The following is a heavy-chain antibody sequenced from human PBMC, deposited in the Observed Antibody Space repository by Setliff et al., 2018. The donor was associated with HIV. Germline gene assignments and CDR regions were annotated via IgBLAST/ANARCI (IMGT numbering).Heavy chain of an antibody. Sequence: ASVKVSCKASGYIFSTYGISWVRQAPGQGLGWMGWISASNGNTHYEQKVQGRVTLTTDTSTNTAYMESSSLRADDAAVYYCAKTTPQPHYYYYVDVWGKGTTVTV. CDR2: ISASNGNT. D-gene: IGHD4-17*01. J-gene: IGHJ6*03. V-gene: IGHV1-18*01. CDR1: GYIFSTYG. CDR3: AKTTPQPHYYYYVDV.